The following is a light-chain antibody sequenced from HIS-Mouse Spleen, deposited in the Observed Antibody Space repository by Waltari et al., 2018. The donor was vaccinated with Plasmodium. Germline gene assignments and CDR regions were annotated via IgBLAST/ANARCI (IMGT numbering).Light chain of an antibody. V-gene: IGLV2-14*03. J-gene: IGLJ2*01. Sequence: QSALTQPASVSGSPGPSITIPCTGTSRDVGGYNYVSWYQQHPGKAPKLMIYDVSNRPSGVSNRFSGSKSGNTASLTISGLQAEDEADYYCSSYTSSSTYVVFGGGTKLTVL. CDR3: SSYTSSSTYVV. CDR1: SRDVGGYNY. CDR2: DVS.